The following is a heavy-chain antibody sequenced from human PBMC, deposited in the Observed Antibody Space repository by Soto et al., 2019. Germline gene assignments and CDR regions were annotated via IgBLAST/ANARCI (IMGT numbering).Heavy chain of an antibody. Sequence: SLRLSWSASRFTFSTYGRHWVLHSPGKGLEWVAVISYDGVNKYYADSVKGRFTISRDNSKNTLYLQMNSLRAEDTAVYYCAKSVYNWNDGFFEYWGQGTLVTVSS. J-gene: IGHJ4*02. D-gene: IGHD1-1*01. CDR3: AKSVYNWNDGFFEY. CDR2: ISYDGVNK. CDR1: RFTFSTYG. V-gene: IGHV3-30*18.